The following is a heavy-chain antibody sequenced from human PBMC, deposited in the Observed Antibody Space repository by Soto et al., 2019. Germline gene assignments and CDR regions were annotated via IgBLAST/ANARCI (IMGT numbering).Heavy chain of an antibody. Sequence: SGTLSLTCTVSGGSISSGGYYWSWIRQHPGKGLEWIGYIYYSGSTYYNPSLKSRVTISVDTSKNQFSLKLSSVTAADTAVYYCAREPNDYGDYESGDYWGQGTLVPVSS. V-gene: IGHV4-31*03. D-gene: IGHD4-17*01. CDR3: AREPNDYGDYESGDY. CDR2: IYYSGST. CDR1: GGSISSGGYY. J-gene: IGHJ4*02.